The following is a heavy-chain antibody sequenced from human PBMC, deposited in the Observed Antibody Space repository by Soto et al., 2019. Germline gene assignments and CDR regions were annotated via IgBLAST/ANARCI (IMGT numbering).Heavy chain of an antibody. D-gene: IGHD3-22*01. CDR1: GATFSSYA. Sequence: SVKVSCKASGATFSSYAISWVRQAPGQGLEWMGGIIPIFGTATYAQKFQGRVTITADETTSTAYMELSRLRSEDTAVYYCAPFKDYTSGYYFGWFDPWGQGTLVTVSS. CDR3: APFKDYTSGYYFGWFDP. CDR2: IIPIFGTA. J-gene: IGHJ5*02. V-gene: IGHV1-69*13.